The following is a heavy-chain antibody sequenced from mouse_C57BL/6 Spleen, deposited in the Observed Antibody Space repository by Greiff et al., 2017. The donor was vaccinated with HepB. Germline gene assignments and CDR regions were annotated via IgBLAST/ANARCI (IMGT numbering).Heavy chain of an antibody. V-gene: IGHV1-80*01. CDR1: GYAFSSYW. CDR3: ARGLVYYGSSYGYFDV. Sequence: VQLQQSGAELVKPGASVKISCKASGYAFSSYWMNWVKQRPGKGLEWIGQIYPGDGDTNYNGKFKGKATLTADKSSSTAYMQLSSLTSEDSAVYFCARGLVYYGSSYGYFDVWGTGTTVTVSS. CDR2: IYPGDGDT. J-gene: IGHJ1*03. D-gene: IGHD1-1*01.